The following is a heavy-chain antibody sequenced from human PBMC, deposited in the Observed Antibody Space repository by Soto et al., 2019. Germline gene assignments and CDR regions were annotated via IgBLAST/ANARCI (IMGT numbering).Heavy chain of an antibody. D-gene: IGHD6-13*01. CDR3: AGSTNWSLYYLDY. CDR2: VYSGGNT. J-gene: IGHJ4*02. Sequence: EVQLVEFGGGLIQPGGSLRLSCAASGFTVSSNYMSWVRQAPGKGLEWVSVVYSGGNTYYADSVKGRFTVSRDNSKNTLYLQMNILRAGDTAVYYCAGSTNWSLYYLDYWGQGTLVTVSS. CDR1: GFTVSSNY. V-gene: IGHV3-53*01.